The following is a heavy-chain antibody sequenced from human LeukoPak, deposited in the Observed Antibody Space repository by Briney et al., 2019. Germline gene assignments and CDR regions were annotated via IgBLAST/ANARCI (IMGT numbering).Heavy chain of an antibody. D-gene: IGHD1-1*01. V-gene: IGHV1-24*01. CDR3: ATDLKGRLERRGFDY. CDR1: GYTLTELS. CDR2: FDPEDGET. Sequence: ASVKVSCKVSGYTLTELSMQWVRQAPGKGLEWMGGFDPEDGETIYAQKFQGRVTMTEDTSTDTAYMELSSLRSEDTAVYYCATDLKGRLERRGFDYWGQGTLVTVSS. J-gene: IGHJ4*02.